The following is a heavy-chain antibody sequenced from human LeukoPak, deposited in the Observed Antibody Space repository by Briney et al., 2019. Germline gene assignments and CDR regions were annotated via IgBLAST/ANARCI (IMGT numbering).Heavy chain of an antibody. J-gene: IGHJ4*02. CDR3: AREEYCTNGVCYTLDY. CDR1: GYTFTSYG. V-gene: IGHV1-18*01. D-gene: IGHD2-8*01. Sequence: ASVKVSCKASGYTFTSYGISWVRQAPGKGLEWMGWISAYNGNTNYAQKLQGRVTMTTDTSTSTAYMELRSLRSDDTAVYYCAREEYCTNGVCYTLDYWGQGTLVTVSS. CDR2: ISAYNGNT.